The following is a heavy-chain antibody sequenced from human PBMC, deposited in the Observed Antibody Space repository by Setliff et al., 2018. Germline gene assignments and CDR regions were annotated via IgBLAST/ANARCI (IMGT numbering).Heavy chain of an antibody. J-gene: IGHJ5*02. CDR3: ARGAGWWDL. CDR1: GFSLSTSGMR. CDR2: IHISGST. V-gene: IGHV4-61*02. Sequence: SGPTLVNPTQALTLTCTFSGFSLSTSGMRVSWIRQPPGKGLEWIGYIHISGSTNYNPSLKSRVTISVDTSKNQFSLKLSSVTAADTAVYYCARGAGWWDLWGQGTLVTVSS.